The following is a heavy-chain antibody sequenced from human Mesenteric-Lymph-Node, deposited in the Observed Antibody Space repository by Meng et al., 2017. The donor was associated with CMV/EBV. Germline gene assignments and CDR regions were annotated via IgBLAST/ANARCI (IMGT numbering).Heavy chain of an antibody. Sequence: GGSLRLSCAASGFSLSSYWMHWVRQAPGKGLVWVSRINSDGSSTTYADSVKGRFTISRDNAKNTLYLQMNTLKAEDTAVYYCARVKDSGFYGAFDIWGQGTMVTVSS. CDR2: INSDGSST. CDR3: ARVKDSGFYGAFDI. D-gene: IGHD2/OR15-2a*01. V-gene: IGHV3-74*01. CDR1: GFSLSSYW. J-gene: IGHJ3*02.